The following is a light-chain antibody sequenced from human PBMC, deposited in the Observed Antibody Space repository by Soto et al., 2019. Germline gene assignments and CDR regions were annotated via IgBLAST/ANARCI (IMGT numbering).Light chain of an antibody. Sequence: EIVLTQSPATLSLSPGERATLSCRASQSVSSYLAWYQQQPGQAPRLLIYDASNRATGIPARFSGSGSGTAVTLPISSIETEEFAVYYCQHRSSCPPITFGQGTRLEIK. CDR3: QHRSSCPPIT. J-gene: IGKJ5*01. CDR2: DAS. CDR1: QSVSSY. V-gene: IGKV3-11*01.